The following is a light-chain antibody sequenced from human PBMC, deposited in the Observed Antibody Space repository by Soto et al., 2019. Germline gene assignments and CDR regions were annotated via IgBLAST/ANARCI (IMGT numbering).Light chain of an antibody. V-gene: IGLV2-8*01. Sequence: QSSLTQPPSASGSPAQSVTISCTGASSDVGNYNYVSWYQQHPGKAPKLMIYEVSKRPSGVPDRFSGSKSGNTASLTVSGLPAEDEADYYCGSYAGGNNYLFGTRTKVTV. CDR1: SSDVGNYNY. J-gene: IGLJ1*01. CDR2: EVS. CDR3: GSYAGGNNYL.